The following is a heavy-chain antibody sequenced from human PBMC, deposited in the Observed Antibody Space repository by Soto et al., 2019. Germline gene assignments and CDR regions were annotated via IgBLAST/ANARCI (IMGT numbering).Heavy chain of an antibody. CDR2: ISGSGRTT. J-gene: IGHJ6*03. V-gene: IGHV3-23*01. CDR1: GFTFGSYA. CDR3: AKFRGPSYSYYSMDV. Sequence: EVQLLESGGGLVQPGGSLRLSCAASGFTFGSYAMNWLRQAPGGGLECVSFISGSGRTTYYADSVKGRFTVSRDNSKNTLYLQMNSLRAEDTALYYCAKFRGPSYSYYSMDVWGKGTTVTVSS. D-gene: IGHD3-16*01.